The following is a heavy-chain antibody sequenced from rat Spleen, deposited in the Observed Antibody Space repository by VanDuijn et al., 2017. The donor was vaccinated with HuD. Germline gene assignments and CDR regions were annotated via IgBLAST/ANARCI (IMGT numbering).Heavy chain of an antibody. CDR3: ARHGYNSYFDY. CDR1: GFTFDDYG. J-gene: IGHJ2*01. D-gene: IGHD1-9*01. V-gene: IGHV5-25*01. CDR2: ISTGGDTT. Sequence: EVKLVESGGDLVQPGRSLKLSCAASGFTFDDYGMAWVRQGPTKGLEWVASISTGGDTTHYRHSVKGRFTISRDNAKSSLYLQMDSLRSADTATYYCARHGYNSYFDYWGQGVMVTVSS.